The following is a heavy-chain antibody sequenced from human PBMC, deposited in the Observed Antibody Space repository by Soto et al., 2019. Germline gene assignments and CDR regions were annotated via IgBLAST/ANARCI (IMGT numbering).Heavy chain of an antibody. CDR3: ARYFRGSGRYFFDY. CDR2: INQDGGVT. CDR1: GFTFISSF. V-gene: IGHV3-7*03. J-gene: IGHJ4*01. D-gene: IGHD6-19*01. Sequence: GGSLRLSCVASGFTFISSFMGWIRQAPGKGLEWVANINQDGGVTYYVDSVEGRFTISRDNTKDSLFLQMNSLRGEDTAMYYCARYFRGSGRYFFDYWGHGTLVTVSS.